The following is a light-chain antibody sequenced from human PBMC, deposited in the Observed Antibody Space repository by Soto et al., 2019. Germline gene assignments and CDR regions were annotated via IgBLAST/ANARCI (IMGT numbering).Light chain of an antibody. CDR3: SSYTTSNTRQIV. CDR2: DVS. CDR1: SSDVGGYNY. V-gene: IGLV2-14*03. Sequence: QSALTQAASESRSPCQSITISYTGTSSDVGGYNYVSWYQHHPGKAPKLMIYDVSNRPSGVSNRFSGSKSGNTASLTISGLQPEDEADYYCSSYTTSNTRQIVFGTGTKVTVL. J-gene: IGLJ1*01.